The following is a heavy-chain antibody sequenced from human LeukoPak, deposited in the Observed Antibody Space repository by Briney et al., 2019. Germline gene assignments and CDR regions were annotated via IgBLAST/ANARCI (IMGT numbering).Heavy chain of an antibody. CDR1: GYSFTNYW. J-gene: IGHJ4*02. D-gene: IGHD5-12*01. Sequence: GESLKISCQGSGYSFTNYWIGWVRQMPGKGLEWMGIIYPGDSDTRYSPSFQGQVTITADKSISTAYLQWSSLKASDTAMYYCARSEYSGYDSPIDYWGQGTLVTVSS. CDR3: ARSEYSGYDSPIDY. V-gene: IGHV5-51*01. CDR2: IYPGDSDT.